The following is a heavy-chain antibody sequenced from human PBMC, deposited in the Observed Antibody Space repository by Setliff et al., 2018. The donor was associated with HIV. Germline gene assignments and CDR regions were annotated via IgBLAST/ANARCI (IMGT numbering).Heavy chain of an antibody. D-gene: IGHD1-26*01. V-gene: IGHV1-2*02. J-gene: IGHJ6*03. CDR2: INPNRGGT. CDR3: ARGVWELPPYYMDV. CDR1: GYTFTGYY. Sequence: ASVKVSCKASGYTFTGYYVHWVRQAPGQGLEWMGWINPNRGGTNYAQKFQGRVTMTRDTSISTAHMELSRLTSDDTVVYYCARGVWELPPYYMDVWAKGPRSPSP.